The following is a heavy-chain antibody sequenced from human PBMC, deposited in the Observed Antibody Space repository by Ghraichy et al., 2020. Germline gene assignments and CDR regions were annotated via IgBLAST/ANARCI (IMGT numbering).Heavy chain of an antibody. Sequence: GGSLRLSCAASGFTFSSYAMSWVRQAPGKGLEWVSAISGSGGSTYYADSVKGRFTISRDNSKNTLYLQMNSLRAEDTAVYYCAKAGRDIVATITWLATDYWGQGTLVTVSS. D-gene: IGHD5-12*01. CDR3: AKAGRDIVATITWLATDY. J-gene: IGHJ4*02. CDR2: ISGSGGST. CDR1: GFTFSSYA. V-gene: IGHV3-23*01.